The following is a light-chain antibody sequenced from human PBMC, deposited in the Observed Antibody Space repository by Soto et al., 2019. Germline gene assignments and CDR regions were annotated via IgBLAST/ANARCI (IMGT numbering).Light chain of an antibody. J-gene: IGKJ5*01. CDR2: AAS. Sequence: EIVMTQSPATLSVSPGEGATLSCRASQSVSTNLAWYRQTPGQAPRLLIYAASNRATGIPARFSGSGSGTEFTLTISSLQSEDFAVYYCQQYNNWPPITFGQGTRLEIK. CDR3: QQYNNWPPIT. V-gene: IGKV3-15*01. CDR1: QSVSTN.